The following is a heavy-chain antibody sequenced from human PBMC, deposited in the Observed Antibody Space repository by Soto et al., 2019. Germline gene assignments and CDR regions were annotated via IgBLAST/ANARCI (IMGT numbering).Heavy chain of an antibody. CDR2: ISYDGSNK. Sequence: QVQLVESGGGVVQPGRSLRLSCAASGFTFSSYAMHWVRQAPGKGLEWVAVISYDGSNKYYADSVKGRFTISRDNSKNTLYMQMTSLRAEDTAVYYCASYMVRGVNWGQGTLVTVSS. D-gene: IGHD3-10*01. CDR3: ASYMVRGVN. CDR1: GFTFSSYA. V-gene: IGHV3-30-3*01. J-gene: IGHJ4*02.